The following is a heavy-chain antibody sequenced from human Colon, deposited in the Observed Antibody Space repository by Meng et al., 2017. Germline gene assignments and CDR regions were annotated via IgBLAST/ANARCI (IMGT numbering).Heavy chain of an antibody. V-gene: IGHV3-NL1*01. CDR3: ARSLNYFDY. CDR2: IYNGDTT. D-gene: IGHD3-16*02. Sequence: GESLKISCAASGFTFSSYGMHWVRQAPGKGLEWVSVIYNGDTTYYADSVKGRFTISRDNSKNTLYLQMNSLRAEDTAVYYCARSLNYFDYWGQGTLVTVSS. J-gene: IGHJ4*02. CDR1: GFTFSSYG.